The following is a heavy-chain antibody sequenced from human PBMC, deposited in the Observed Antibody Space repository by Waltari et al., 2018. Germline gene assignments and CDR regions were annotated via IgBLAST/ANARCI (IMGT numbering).Heavy chain of an antibody. D-gene: IGHD4-4*01. CDR2: IYHSGST. CDR1: GYSISSGYY. CDR3: ARQGLQVFRSDY. V-gene: IGHV4-38-2*01. J-gene: IGHJ4*02. Sequence: QVQLQESGPGLVKPSETLSLTCAVSGYSISSGYYWGWIRQPPGKGLEWIGSIYHSGSTYDNPSLKSRVTISVDTSKNQFSLKLSSVTAADTAVYYCARQGLQVFRSDYWGQGTLVTVSS.